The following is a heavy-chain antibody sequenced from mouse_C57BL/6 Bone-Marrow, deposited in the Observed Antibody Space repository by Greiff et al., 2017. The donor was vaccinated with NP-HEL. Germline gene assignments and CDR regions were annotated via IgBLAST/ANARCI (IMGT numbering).Heavy chain of an antibody. CDR3: TGRIITTVVNYFDY. J-gene: IGHJ2*01. Sequence: EVKLQESGGGLVQPGGSMKLSCVASGFTFSNYWMNWVRQSPEKGLEWVAQIRLKSDNYATHYAESVKGRFTISRDDSKSSVYLQMNNLRAEDTGIYYCTGRIITTVVNYFDYWGQGTTLTVSS. V-gene: IGHV6-3*01. CDR2: IRLKSDNYAT. CDR1: GFTFSNYW. D-gene: IGHD1-1*01.